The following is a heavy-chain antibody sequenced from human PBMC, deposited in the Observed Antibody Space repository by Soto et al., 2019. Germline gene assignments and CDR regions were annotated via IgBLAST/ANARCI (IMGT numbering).Heavy chain of an antibody. D-gene: IGHD3-10*01. V-gene: IGHV5-51*03. CDR2: IYPGDSDT. J-gene: IGHJ5*02. Sequence: EVQLVQSGAEVKKPGESLKISCKGSGYSFTSYWIGWVRQMPGKGLEWMGIIYPGDSDTRYSPSFQGQVTISADKSISTAYLQWSSLKASDTAMYYCAMYAAAVRGEVGWFDPWGQGTLVTVSS. CDR1: GYSFTSYW. CDR3: AMYAAAVRGEVGWFDP.